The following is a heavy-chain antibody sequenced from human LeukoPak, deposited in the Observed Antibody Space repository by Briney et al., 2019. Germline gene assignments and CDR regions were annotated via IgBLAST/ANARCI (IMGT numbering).Heavy chain of an antibody. Sequence: GSLRLSCEASGLTFSRCGMSWVRQAPGKGLEWISTIGSGGDTAYNADFVKGRFTISRDNSKNMLYLEMNSLKAEDTALYYCAKGGRLSGPFQYWGQGTLVTVAS. CDR3: AKGGRLSGPFQY. CDR2: IGSGGDTA. V-gene: IGHV3-23*01. CDR1: GLTFSRCG. D-gene: IGHD2-15*01. J-gene: IGHJ4*02.